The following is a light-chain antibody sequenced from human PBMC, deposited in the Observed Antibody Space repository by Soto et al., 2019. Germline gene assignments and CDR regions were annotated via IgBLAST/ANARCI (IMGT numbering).Light chain of an antibody. J-gene: IGKJ1*01. CDR1: QSVSFSY. Sequence: EIVLTQSPDTLSLSPGERATLSCRASQSVSFSYLAWYQQRPGQAPRLLIYSASSRATGIPDRFSGSGSGTEFTLTISRLEPEDFAVYYCQQYASSSWTFGQGTKVDIK. CDR2: SAS. V-gene: IGKV3-20*01. CDR3: QQYASSSWT.